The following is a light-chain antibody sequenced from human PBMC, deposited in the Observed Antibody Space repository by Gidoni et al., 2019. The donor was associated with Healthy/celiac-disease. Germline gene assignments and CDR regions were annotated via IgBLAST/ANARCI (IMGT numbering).Light chain of an antibody. CDR1: QSVSSN. CDR3: QQYNNWPLT. J-gene: IGKJ4*01. V-gene: IGKV3-15*01. Sequence: EIVMTQSPATLYVSPGERATLSCRASQSVSSNLAWYQQKPGQAPKLLIYGASTRAPGIPATFIGSGSATEFTLTISSLQSEDFAVYYCQQYNNWPLTFGGGTKVEIK. CDR2: GAS.